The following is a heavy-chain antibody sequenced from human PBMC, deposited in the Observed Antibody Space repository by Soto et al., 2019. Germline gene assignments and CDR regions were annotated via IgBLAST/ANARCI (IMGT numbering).Heavy chain of an antibody. J-gene: IGHJ4*02. Sequence: VASVKVSCKXSGYTFTNYYVQWVRQAPGQGLEWMGVIHPDGGHTTYSQKFQDRVTMTRDTFTSTIYMELSSLRSEDTAVYYCARGDNDYWGQGTLVTVSS. V-gene: IGHV1-46*01. CDR3: ARGDNDY. CDR2: IHPDGGHT. CDR1: GYTFTNYY.